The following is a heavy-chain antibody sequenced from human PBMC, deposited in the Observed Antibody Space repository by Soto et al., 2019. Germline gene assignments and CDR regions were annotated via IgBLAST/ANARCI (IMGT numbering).Heavy chain of an antibody. CDR2: ITGGSGFT. D-gene: IGHD1-26*01. V-gene: IGHV3-23*01. J-gene: IGHJ4*02. Sequence: XGSLRLSCSASGFTFSTFAMNWVRQAPGKGLEWVSGITGGSGFTFYADSVKGRFTISRDDSENTLFLQMSSLRAEDTAKYYCAKSGPTNYFDFWGQGTLVTVSS. CDR1: GFTFSTFA. CDR3: AKSGPTNYFDF.